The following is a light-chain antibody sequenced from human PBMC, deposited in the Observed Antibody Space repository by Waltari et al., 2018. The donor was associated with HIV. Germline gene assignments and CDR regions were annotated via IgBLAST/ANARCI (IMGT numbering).Light chain of an antibody. CDR1: QSVLYSSSNQNY. J-gene: IGKJ1*01. Sequence: DIVMTQSPDPLAVSLGERATVNCKSSQSVLYSSSNQNYLAWYQQKPGQPPKLLIYWAATRESGVPDRFSGSGSGTDFTLTISSLQAEDVAVYYCQQYYSTPWTFGQGTKVEIK. CDR2: WAA. V-gene: IGKV4-1*01. CDR3: QQYYSTPWT.